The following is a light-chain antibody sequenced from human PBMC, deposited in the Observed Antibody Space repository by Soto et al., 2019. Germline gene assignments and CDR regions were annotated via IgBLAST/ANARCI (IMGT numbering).Light chain of an antibody. Sequence: AIRMTQSPSSFSASTGDRFTITGMASQGISSYLAWYQQKPGKAPKLLIYAAYTLQSGVTSRFSGSGSGTDFTLTISSLQPEDFATYYCQQSYSTPLTVGGVTKVEIK. J-gene: IGKJ4*01. V-gene: IGKV1-8*01. CDR3: QQSYSTPLT. CDR1: QGISSY. CDR2: AAY.